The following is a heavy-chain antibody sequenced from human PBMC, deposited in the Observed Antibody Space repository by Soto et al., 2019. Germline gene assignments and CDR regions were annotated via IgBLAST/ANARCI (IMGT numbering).Heavy chain of an antibody. CDR3: ARALAIVSYYFDY. CDR1: GGSISSYY. CDR2: IYYSGST. J-gene: IGHJ4*02. Sequence: SETLSLTCTVSGGSISSYYWRWIRQPPGKGLEWIGYIYYSGSTNYNPSLKSRVTISVDTSKNQFSLKLSSVTAADTAVYYCARALAIVSYYFDYWGQGTLVTLPS. V-gene: IGHV4-59*01. D-gene: IGHD5-12*01.